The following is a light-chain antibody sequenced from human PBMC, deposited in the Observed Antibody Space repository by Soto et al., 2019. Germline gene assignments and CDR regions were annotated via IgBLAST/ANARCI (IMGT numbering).Light chain of an antibody. CDR1: SGDVGGYNY. CDR3: TSYTSSSTWV. Sequence: QSALTQPASVSGSPGQSITISCTGTSGDVGGYNYVSWYQQHPDKAPKLMIYEVSNRPSGVSNRFSGSKSGNTASLTISGLQAEDEADYYCTSYTSSSTWVFGGGTTLTVL. J-gene: IGLJ3*02. V-gene: IGLV2-14*01. CDR2: EVS.